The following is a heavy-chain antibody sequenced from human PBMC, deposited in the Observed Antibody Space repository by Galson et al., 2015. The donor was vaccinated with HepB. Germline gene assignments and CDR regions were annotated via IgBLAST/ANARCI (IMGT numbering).Heavy chain of an antibody. Sequence: SLRLSCAASGFTFSSFAMSWVRQAPGKGLEWVSGISGSGGSTYYADSVRGRFTIPRDNSNNTLYLQMNSLRAEDTAIYYCATSAGWEPRGYWGQGTLVTVSS. CDR3: ATSAGWEPRGY. CDR2: ISGSGGST. V-gene: IGHV3-23*01. D-gene: IGHD1-26*01. J-gene: IGHJ4*02. CDR1: GFTFSSFA.